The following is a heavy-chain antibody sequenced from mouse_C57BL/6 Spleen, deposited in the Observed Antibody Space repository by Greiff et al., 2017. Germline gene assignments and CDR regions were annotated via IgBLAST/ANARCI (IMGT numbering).Heavy chain of an antibody. CDR1: GFNIKDDY. CDR2: IDPENGDT. CDR3: TTVYGSSRGCAY. V-gene: IGHV14-4*01. J-gene: IGHJ3*01. D-gene: IGHD1-1*01. Sequence: VQLQQSGAELVRPGASVKLSCTASGFNIKDDYMHWVKQRPEQGLEWIGWIDPENGDTEYASKFQGKATITADTSSNTAYLQLSSLTSEDTAVYYCTTVYGSSRGCAYWGQGTLVTVSA.